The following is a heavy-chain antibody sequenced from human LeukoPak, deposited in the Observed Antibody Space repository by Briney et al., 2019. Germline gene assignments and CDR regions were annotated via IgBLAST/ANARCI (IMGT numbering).Heavy chain of an antibody. V-gene: IGHV1-69*05. CDR1: GGTFISYA. Sequence: SVKVSCKASGGTFISYAISWVRQAPGQGLEWMGGIIPIFGTTNYAQKFQGRVTITTDASTRTAYIKMRSMRSERTAAYYWAAGASSGNSYGYEVGFNYWGQGTLVTVSS. CDR3: AAGASSGNSYGYEVGFNY. D-gene: IGHD5-18*01. CDR2: IIPIFGTT. J-gene: IGHJ4*02.